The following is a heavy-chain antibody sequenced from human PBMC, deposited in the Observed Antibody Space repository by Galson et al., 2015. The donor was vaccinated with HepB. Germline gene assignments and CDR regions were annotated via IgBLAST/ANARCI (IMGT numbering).Heavy chain of an antibody. D-gene: IGHD4-17*01. V-gene: IGHV3-53*01. CDR1: GFTVSSNY. Sequence: SLSLSCAASGFTVSSNYMSWVRQAPGKGLEWVSVIYSGGSTYYADSVKGRFTISRDNSKNTLYLQVNSLRAEDTAVYYCARGGGPTTAFDFWGQGTLVTVSS. J-gene: IGHJ4*02. CDR2: IYSGGST. CDR3: ARGGGPTTAFDF.